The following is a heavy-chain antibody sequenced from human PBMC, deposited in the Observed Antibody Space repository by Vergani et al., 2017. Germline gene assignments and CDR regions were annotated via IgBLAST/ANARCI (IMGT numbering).Heavy chain of an antibody. CDR1: GFKFSDHY. CDR3: AKNPGISTTRRDYAMDV. Sequence: QLRLEESGGGLVKPGGSLRLSCAASGFKFSDHYMSWIRQAPGKGLEWVSHISPGASTVSYTDSVTGRFTVSRDNDNNSLTLDMTTLRVEDTAVYYCAKNPGISTTRRDYAMDVWGQGTTVTVSS. J-gene: IGHJ6*02. D-gene: IGHD1-1*01. CDR2: ISPGASTV. V-gene: IGHV3-11*04.